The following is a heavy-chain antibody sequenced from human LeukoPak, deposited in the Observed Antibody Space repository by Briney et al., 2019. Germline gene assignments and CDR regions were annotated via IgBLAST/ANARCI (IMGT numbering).Heavy chain of an antibody. D-gene: IGHD3-9*01. CDR1: GFTFSSYG. CDR3: ARDPWVYDILTGYGSQDAFDL. Sequence: GRSLRLSCAASGFTFSSYGMQWVRQAPGKGLGWVAVIWYDGSNKYYADSVKGRFTISRDNSKNTLYLQMNSLRAEDTAVYYCARDPWVYDILTGYGSQDAFDLWGQGTMVPVSS. J-gene: IGHJ3*01. V-gene: IGHV3-33*01. CDR2: IWYDGSNK.